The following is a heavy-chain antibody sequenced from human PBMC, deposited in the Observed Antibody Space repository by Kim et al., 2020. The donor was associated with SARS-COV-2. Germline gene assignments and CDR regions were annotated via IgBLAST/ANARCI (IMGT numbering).Heavy chain of an antibody. J-gene: IGHJ4*02. CDR3: ARDSAPGYCTNGVCYQIDY. V-gene: IGHV3-30*07. D-gene: IGHD2-8*01. Sequence: GRFTISRDNSKNTLYLQMNSLRAEDTAVYYCARDSAPGYCTNGVCYQIDYWGQGTLVTVSS.